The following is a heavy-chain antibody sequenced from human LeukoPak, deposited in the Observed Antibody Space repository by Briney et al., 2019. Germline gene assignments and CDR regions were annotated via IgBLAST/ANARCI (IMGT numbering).Heavy chain of an antibody. D-gene: IGHD5-18*01. V-gene: IGHV1-46*01. CDR3: AREGGGYSYGLHYFDY. Sequence: GASVKVSCKASGYTFTSYYMHWVRQAPGQGLEWMGIINPSGGSTSYAQKFQGRVTMTRDTSTSTVYMELSSLRSEDTAVYYCAREGGGYSYGLHYFDYWGQGTLVTVSS. J-gene: IGHJ4*02. CDR2: INPSGGST. CDR1: GYTFTSYY.